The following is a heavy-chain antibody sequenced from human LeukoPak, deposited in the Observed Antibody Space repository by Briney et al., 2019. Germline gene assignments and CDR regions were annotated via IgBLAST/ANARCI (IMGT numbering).Heavy chain of an antibody. V-gene: IGHV3-13*01. D-gene: IGHD5-12*01. J-gene: IGHJ4*02. CDR3: VRGGDPEALDY. CDR2: IGTAGDT. CDR1: GFTFSSYA. Sequence: GGSLRLSCAASGFTFSSYAMSWVRQASGKGLEWVSSIGTAGDTYYAGSVKGRFTISREDAKRSLYLQMNSLRAGDTAVYYCVRGGDPEALDYWGQGTLVTVSS.